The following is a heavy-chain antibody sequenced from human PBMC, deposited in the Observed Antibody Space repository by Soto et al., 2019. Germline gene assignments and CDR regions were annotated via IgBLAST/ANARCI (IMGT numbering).Heavy chain of an antibody. CDR3: ASGYDSSPF. V-gene: IGHV1-69*02. CDR2: IIPILGIA. J-gene: IGHJ4*02. D-gene: IGHD3-22*01. Sequence: QVQLVQSGAEVKKPGSSVKVSCQASGGTFSSYTISWVRQAPGQGLEWMGRIIPILGIANYAQKFQGRVTITEDKSTSTAYMELSSLRSEDTAVYYCASGYDSSPFWGQGTLVTVSS. CDR1: GGTFSSYT.